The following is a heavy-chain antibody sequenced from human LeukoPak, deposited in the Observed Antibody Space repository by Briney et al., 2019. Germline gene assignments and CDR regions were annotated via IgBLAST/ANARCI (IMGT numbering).Heavy chain of an antibody. J-gene: IGHJ4*02. V-gene: IGHV4-59*01. CDR2: IYYSGST. CDR3: ASLMTTVTTGDY. CDR1: GGSISSYY. Sequence: SETLSLTCTVSGGSISSYYWSWIRQPPGKGLEWIGYIYYSGSTNYNPSLKSRVTMSVDTSKNQFSLNRSSVTAADTAVYYCASLMTTVTTGDYWGQGTLVTVSS. D-gene: IGHD4-17*01.